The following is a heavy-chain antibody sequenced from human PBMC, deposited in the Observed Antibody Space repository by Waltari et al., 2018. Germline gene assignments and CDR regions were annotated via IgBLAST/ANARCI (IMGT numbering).Heavy chain of an antibody. D-gene: IGHD2-8*02. Sequence: QVQLHESGPGLVKSSETLSPTCDVSGYAVISGFYWCWIRQAPGKGLEWVATIYHDGTTFYNPSLKSRLSVSMDTSKNQISLTLKSMTAADTAVYYCTRQVLGYCTSAACRRLESWGQGTLVTVSS. V-gene: IGHV4-38-2*01. CDR2: IYHDGTT. CDR3: TRQVLGYCTSAACRRLES. J-gene: IGHJ4*02. CDR1: GYAVISGFY.